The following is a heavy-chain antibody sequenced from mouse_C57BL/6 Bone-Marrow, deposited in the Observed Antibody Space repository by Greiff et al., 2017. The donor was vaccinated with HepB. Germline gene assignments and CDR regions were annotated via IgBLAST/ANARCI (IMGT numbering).Heavy chain of an antibody. CDR1: GYTFTSYW. CDR2: IDPKSGGT. D-gene: IGHD1-1*01. CDR3: ALYYYGSRGAWFAY. V-gene: IGHV1-72*01. J-gene: IGHJ3*01. Sequence: QVQLQQPGAELVKPGASVKLSCKASGYTFTSYWMHWVKQRPGRGLEWIGRIDPKSGGTKYNEKFKSKATLTVDKPSSTAYMQFSSLTSEDSAVYYCALYYYGSRGAWFAYWGQGTLVTVSA.